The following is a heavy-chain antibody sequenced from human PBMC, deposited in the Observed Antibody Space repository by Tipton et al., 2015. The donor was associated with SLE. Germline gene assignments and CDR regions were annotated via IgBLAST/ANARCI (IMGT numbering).Heavy chain of an antibody. D-gene: IGHD4-17*01. V-gene: IGHV4-39*07. J-gene: IGHJ3*02. CDR2: INYSGTN. Sequence: TLSLTCTVSGGSISSSLYYWGWIGQPPGKGLEWFGSINYSGTNSYNPSRRSRVTTSVDTSKNQFSLRLTSVTAADTAVYYCARPAVFGDSRGGFDIWGQGTMVTVS. CDR3: ARPAVFGDSRGGFDI. CDR1: GGSISSSLYY.